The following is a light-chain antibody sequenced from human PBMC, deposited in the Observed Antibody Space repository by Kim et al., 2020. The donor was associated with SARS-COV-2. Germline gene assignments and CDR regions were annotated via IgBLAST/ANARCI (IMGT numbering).Light chain of an antibody. CDR1: SSDIGAYNY. CDR3: SSYTGSSLV. CDR2: DVS. V-gene: IGLV2-14*03. Sequence: PGPSIPISRPGSSSDIGAYNYVSWYQQQPGKAPKLIIYDVSNRPSGVSYRFSGSKSGNTASLTISGLQAEDEADYYCSSYTGSSLVFGGGTQLTVL. J-gene: IGLJ3*02.